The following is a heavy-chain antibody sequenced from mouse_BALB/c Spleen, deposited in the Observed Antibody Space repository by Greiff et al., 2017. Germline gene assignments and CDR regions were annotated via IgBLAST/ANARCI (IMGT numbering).Heavy chain of an antibody. CDR1: GFTFSSFG. V-gene: IGHV5-17*02. Sequence: EVQGVESGGGLVQPGGSRKLSCAASGFTFSSFGMHWVRQAPEKGLEWVAYISSGSSTIYYADTVKGRFTISRDNPKNTLFLQMTSLRSEDTAMYYCARLTTVVAPYWGQGTLVTVSA. CDR3: ARLTTVVAPY. D-gene: IGHD1-1*01. J-gene: IGHJ3*01. CDR2: ISSGSSTI.